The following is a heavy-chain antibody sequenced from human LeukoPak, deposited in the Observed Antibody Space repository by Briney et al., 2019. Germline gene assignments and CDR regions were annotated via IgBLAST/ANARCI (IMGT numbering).Heavy chain of an antibody. J-gene: IGHJ4*02. CDR2: IIPIFGTA. D-gene: IGHD3-16*01. Sequence: GASVKVSCKASGYTFTSYGISWVRQAPGQGLEWMGGIIPIFGTANYAQKFQGRVTITADESTSTAYMELSSLRSEDTAVYYCATDYDYVWGFDYWGQGTLVTVSS. CDR3: ATDYDYVWGFDY. CDR1: GYTFTSYG. V-gene: IGHV1-69*13.